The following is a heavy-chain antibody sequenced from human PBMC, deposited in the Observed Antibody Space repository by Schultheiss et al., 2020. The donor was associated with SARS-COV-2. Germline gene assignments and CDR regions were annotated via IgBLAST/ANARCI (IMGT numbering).Heavy chain of an antibody. D-gene: IGHD2-21*02. J-gene: IGHJ6*02. CDR3: AKDLYWHIVVVTNMDV. V-gene: IGHV3-23*01. Sequence: GGSLRLSCAASGFTFSSYAMSWVRQAPGKGLEWVSLIGAAGDTYYSGSVKGRFTVSRDNAKNTLYLQMNSLRAEDTAVYYCAKDLYWHIVVVTNMDVWGQGTTVTVSS. CDR1: GFTFSSYA. CDR2: IGAAGDT.